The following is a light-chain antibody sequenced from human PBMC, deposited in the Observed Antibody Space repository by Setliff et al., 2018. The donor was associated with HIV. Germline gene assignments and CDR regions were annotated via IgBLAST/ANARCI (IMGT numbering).Light chain of an antibody. CDR3: QSYDSSLSGSNV. CDR1: SSNIGAGYD. V-gene: IGLV1-40*01. Sequence: QSVLTQPPSVSAAPGQKVTISCSGSSSNIGAGYDVHWYQQLPGTAPKLLIYGNKFRPSGVPDRFSGSKSGTSASLAITGLQAEDEADYYCQSYDSSLSGSNVFGTGTKVTVL. CDR2: GNK. J-gene: IGLJ1*01.